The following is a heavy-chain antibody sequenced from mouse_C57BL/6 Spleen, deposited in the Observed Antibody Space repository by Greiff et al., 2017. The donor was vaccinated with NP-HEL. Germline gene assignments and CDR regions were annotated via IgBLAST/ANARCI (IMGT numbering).Heavy chain of an antibody. CDR2: IRNKANGYTT. CDR1: GFTFTDYY. D-gene: IGHD1-1*01. J-gene: IGHJ4*01. CDR3: ARFHYYYGSPYAMDY. Sequence: EVHLVESGGGLVQPGGSLSLSCAASGFTFTDYYMSWVRQPPGKALEWLGFIRNKANGYTTEYSASVKGRFTISRDNSQSILYLQMNALRAEDSATYYCARFHYYYGSPYAMDYWGQGTSVTVSS. V-gene: IGHV7-3*01.